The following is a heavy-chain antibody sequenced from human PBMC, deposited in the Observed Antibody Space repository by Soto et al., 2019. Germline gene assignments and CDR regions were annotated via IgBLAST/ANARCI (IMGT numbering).Heavy chain of an antibody. J-gene: IGHJ6*02. Sequence: GGSLRLSCAASGFTFSSYEMKWVRQAPGKGLEWLSYISSSGSSIYYADSVKGRFTISRDNAKNSLYLQMNSLRAEDTAVYYCARKAVYGGYDYSYYYGMDVWGQGTTVTVSS. D-gene: IGHD5-12*01. CDR3: ARKAVYGGYDYSYYYGMDV. V-gene: IGHV3-48*03. CDR1: GFTFSSYE. CDR2: ISSSGSSI.